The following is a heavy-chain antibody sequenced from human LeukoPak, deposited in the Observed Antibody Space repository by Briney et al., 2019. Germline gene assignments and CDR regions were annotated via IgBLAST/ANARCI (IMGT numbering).Heavy chain of an antibody. Sequence: GGSLRLSCAASGFTFSRYWMSWVRQAPGKGLEWVANIKQDGSEKYYVDSVKGRFTISRDNAKNSLYLQMNSLRAEDTAVYYCASGTISFDYWGQGTLVTVSS. V-gene: IGHV3-7*01. CDR1: GFTFSRYW. CDR3: ASGTISFDY. CDR2: IKQDGSEK. D-gene: IGHD1-1*01. J-gene: IGHJ4*02.